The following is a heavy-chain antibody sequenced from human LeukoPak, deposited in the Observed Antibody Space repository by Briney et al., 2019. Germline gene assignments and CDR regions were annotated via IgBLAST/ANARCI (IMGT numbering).Heavy chain of an antibody. CDR1: GGTFSSYA. D-gene: IGHD6-13*01. V-gene: IGHV1-69*05. CDR2: IIPIFGTA. CDR3: ARGPPYSSSWYGDEYYFDY. Sequence: SVKVSCKASGGTFSSYAISWVRQAPGQGLEWMGGIIPIFGTANYAQKFQGRVTITTDESTSTAYMELSSLRPEDTAVYYCARGPPYSSSWYGDEYYFDYWGQGTLVTVSS. J-gene: IGHJ4*02.